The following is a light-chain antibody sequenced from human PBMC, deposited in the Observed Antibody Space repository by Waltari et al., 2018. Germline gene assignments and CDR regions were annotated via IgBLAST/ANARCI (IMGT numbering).Light chain of an antibody. CDR2: AAS. J-gene: IGKJ2*01. CDR1: QSISIN. Sequence: EIAMTQSPVTLSVSPGDTATLSCRASQSISINLAWYQQKPGQAPRLLIYAASTRASGIPARFSGSGSGTEFTLTISSLQSDDFATYYCQQYHKYPYTFGQGTKLEIK. CDR3: QQYHKYPYT. V-gene: IGKV3-15*01.